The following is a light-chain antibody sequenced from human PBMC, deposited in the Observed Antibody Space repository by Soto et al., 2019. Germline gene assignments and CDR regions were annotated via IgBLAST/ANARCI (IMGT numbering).Light chain of an antibody. CDR1: QSIGTY. CDR3: QQSYSTPPDT. CDR2: AAS. V-gene: IGKV1-39*01. J-gene: IGKJ2*01. Sequence: DIPMTQSPSSLSASVGDRVSITCRASQSIGTYLNWYQKKPGKAPKLLIHAASSLHSGVPSRFSGSGSGTDFTLTISSLQPEDFATYYCQQSYSTPPDTFGQGTKLEIK.